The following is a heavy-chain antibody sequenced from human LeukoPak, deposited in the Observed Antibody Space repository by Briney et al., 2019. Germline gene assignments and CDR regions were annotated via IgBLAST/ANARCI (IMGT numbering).Heavy chain of an antibody. D-gene: IGHD6-19*01. Sequence: GGSLRLSCAASGFTFSSYAMSWVRQAPGKGLEWVSAISGSGGSTYYADSVKGRFTISRDNSKNTLYLQMNSLRAEDTAVYYCAKDLKYSSKRRLLAIHWYFDLWGRGTLVTVSS. CDR3: AKDLKYSSKRRLLAIHWYFDL. V-gene: IGHV3-23*01. CDR1: GFTFSSYA. J-gene: IGHJ2*01. CDR2: ISGSGGST.